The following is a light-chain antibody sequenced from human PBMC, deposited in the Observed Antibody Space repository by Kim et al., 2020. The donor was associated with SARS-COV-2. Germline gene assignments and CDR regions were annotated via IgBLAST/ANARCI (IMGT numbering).Light chain of an antibody. CDR3: QQYNNDPWT. Sequence: ASVGDAVTSTCRASQDINTDLAWYQQKPGKAPKMLIFKASSLETGVSGRFRGDGSTTEFTLAISSLQPDDFATYYCQQYNNDPWTFGQGTKVDIK. V-gene: IGKV1-5*03. CDR2: KAS. CDR1: QDINTD. J-gene: IGKJ1*01.